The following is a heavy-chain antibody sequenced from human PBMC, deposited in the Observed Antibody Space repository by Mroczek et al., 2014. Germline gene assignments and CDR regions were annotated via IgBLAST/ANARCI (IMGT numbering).Heavy chain of an antibody. J-gene: IGHJ5*02. Sequence: QVQLQESGSGLVKPSQTLSLTCAVSGGSISSGGYSWSWIRQPPGKGLEWIGYIYHSGSTYYNPSLKSRVTISVDRSKNQFSLKLSSVTAADTAVYYCATLRFLATHNWFDPWGQGTLVTVSS. CDR1: GGSISSGGYS. D-gene: IGHD3-3*01. CDR3: ATLRFLATHNWFDP. CDR2: IYHSGST. V-gene: IGHV4-30-2*01.